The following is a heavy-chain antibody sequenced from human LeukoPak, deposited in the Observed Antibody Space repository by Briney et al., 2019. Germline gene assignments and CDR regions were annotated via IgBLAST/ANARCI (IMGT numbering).Heavy chain of an antibody. Sequence: ASVKVSCKVFGDTFKNYHISWVRQSPGKGLEWMGGFDPEDGERIYAQKFQGRVTTTEDTSTDTAFMALSSLRSEDTAVYYCATGYTTMTVDYFDNWGQGTLVTVSS. J-gene: IGHJ4*02. CDR1: GDTFKNYH. V-gene: IGHV1-24*01. D-gene: IGHD1-1*01. CDR3: ATGYTTMTVDYFDN. CDR2: FDPEDGER.